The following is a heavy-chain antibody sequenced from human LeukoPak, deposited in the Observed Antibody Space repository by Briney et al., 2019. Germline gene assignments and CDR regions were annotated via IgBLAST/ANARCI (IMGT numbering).Heavy chain of an antibody. Sequence: QPGGSLRLSCAASGFTFTSYAMNWVRQAPGKGLEWVSTISGSGSSTYYVDSVKGRFTISRDNSKNTLYLQMSGLRAEDTAVYYCVKFGLAAGTTDYWGQGTLVTVSS. D-gene: IGHD6-13*01. CDR3: VKFGLAAGTTDY. CDR1: GFTFTSYA. J-gene: IGHJ4*02. CDR2: ISGSGSST. V-gene: IGHV3-23*01.